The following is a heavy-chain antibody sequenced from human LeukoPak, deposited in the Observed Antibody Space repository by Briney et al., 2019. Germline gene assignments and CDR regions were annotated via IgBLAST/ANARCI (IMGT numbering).Heavy chain of an antibody. D-gene: IGHD5-12*01. Sequence: RASVKVSCKASGYSFTSYAMNWVRQAPGQGLEWMGWINTNTGNPTYAQGFTGRFVFSLDTSVITAYLQISSLKAEDTAVYYCARDSGPRGYSDLDYWGQGTLVTVSS. CDR3: ARDSGPRGYSDLDY. V-gene: IGHV7-4-1*02. CDR1: GYSFTSYA. CDR2: INTNTGNP. J-gene: IGHJ4*02.